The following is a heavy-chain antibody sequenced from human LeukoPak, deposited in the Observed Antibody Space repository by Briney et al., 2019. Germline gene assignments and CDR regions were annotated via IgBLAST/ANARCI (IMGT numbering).Heavy chain of an antibody. CDR3: ARDLQVTRRPGSIDY. CDR1: GYSFTNYD. D-gene: IGHD1-1*01. V-gene: IGHV1-8*03. J-gene: IGHJ4*02. CDR2: MNPKGGDT. Sequence: ASVKVCCRASGYSFTNYDINWVRQATGQGLEWMGWMNPKGGDTGYSQKFQGRVFITRDTSITTAYMELRSLGSDDTAVYYCARDLQVTRRPGSIDYWGQGTLVTVSS.